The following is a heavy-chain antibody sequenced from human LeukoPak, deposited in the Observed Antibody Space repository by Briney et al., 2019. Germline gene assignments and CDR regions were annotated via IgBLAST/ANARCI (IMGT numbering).Heavy chain of an antibody. CDR2: ISAYNGNT. CDR3: ARDRRFLEWSKGLDP. J-gene: IGHJ5*02. V-gene: IGHV1-18*01. Sequence: GASVKVSCKASGYTFTSYGISWVRQAPGQGLEWMGWISAYNGNTNYAQKLQGRVTMTTDTSTSTAYKELRSLRSDDTAVYYCARDRRFLEWSKGLDPWGQGTLVTVSS. D-gene: IGHD3-3*01. CDR1: GYTFTSYG.